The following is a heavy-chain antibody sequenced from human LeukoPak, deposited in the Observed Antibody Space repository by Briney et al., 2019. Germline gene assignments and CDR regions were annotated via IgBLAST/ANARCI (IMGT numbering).Heavy chain of an antibody. Sequence: GGSLRLSCVATGLSVSSNFMSWVRQAPGKGLEWVSVIYGGGSTYYAGSVKGRFTISRDTPKNTLYLQMSSLRVEDTAVYYCASWPVGWYGEDSWGQGTLVTVSS. CDR2: IYGGGST. J-gene: IGHJ4*02. CDR1: GLSVSSNF. D-gene: IGHD6-19*01. CDR3: ASWPVGWYGEDS. V-gene: IGHV3-53*01.